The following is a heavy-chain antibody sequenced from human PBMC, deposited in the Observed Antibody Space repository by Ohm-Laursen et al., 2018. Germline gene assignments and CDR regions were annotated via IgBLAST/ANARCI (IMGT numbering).Heavy chain of an antibody. CDR3: ASVVSSGWYWGDY. Sequence: SVKVSCKASGYTFTGYYMHWVRQAPGQGLEWMGWINPNSGGTNYAQKFQGRVTMTRDTSISTAYMELSRLRSDDTAVYYCASVVSSGWYWGDYWGQGTLVTVSS. CDR2: INPNSGGT. V-gene: IGHV1-2*02. D-gene: IGHD6-19*01. J-gene: IGHJ4*02. CDR1: GYTFTGYY.